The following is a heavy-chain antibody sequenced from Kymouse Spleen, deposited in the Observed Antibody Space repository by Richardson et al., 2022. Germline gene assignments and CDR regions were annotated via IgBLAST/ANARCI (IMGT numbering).Heavy chain of an antibody. J-gene: IGHJ4*02. D-gene: IGHD3-9*01. V-gene: IGHV3-15*01. CDR2: IKSKTDGGTT. Sequence: EVQLVESGGGLVKPGGSLRLSCAASGFTFSNAWMSWVRQAPGKGLEWVGRIKSKTDGGTTDYAAPVKGRFTISRDDSKNTLYLQMNSLKTEDTAVYYCTTGDYDILTGPFDYWGQGTLVTVSS. CDR3: TTGDYDILTGPFDY. CDR1: GFTFSNAW.